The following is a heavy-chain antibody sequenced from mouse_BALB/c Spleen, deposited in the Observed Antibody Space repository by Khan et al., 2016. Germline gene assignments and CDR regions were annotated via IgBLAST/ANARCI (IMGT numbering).Heavy chain of an antibody. J-gene: IGHJ4*01. CDR3: ARWVGRGYYYAMDY. CDR2: ISYSGST. CDR1: GYSITSDYA. V-gene: IGHV3-2*02. Sequence: EVQLQESGPGLVKPSQSLSLTCTVTGYSITSDYAWNWIRQFPGNKLEWMGYISYSGSTSYNPSLKSRISITRDTSKNQFFLQLNSVTTEDTATYYCARWVGRGYYYAMDYWGQGTSVTVSS. D-gene: IGHD4-1*01.